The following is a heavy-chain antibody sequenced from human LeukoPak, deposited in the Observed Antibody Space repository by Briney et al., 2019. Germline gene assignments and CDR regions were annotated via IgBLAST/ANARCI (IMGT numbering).Heavy chain of an antibody. CDR1: GFTFSGYW. V-gene: IGHV3-74*01. CDR2: ISSDGSST. CDR3: ARVVAGSNCFDS. Sequence: GGSLRLSCVASGFTFSGYWMHWVRQAPGKGLVWVSRISSDGSSTSYADSVKGRFAISRDNAKNTVYLQMSSLRAEDMAVYYCARVVAGSNCFDSWGQGTLVTVSS. J-gene: IGHJ4*02. D-gene: IGHD6-19*01.